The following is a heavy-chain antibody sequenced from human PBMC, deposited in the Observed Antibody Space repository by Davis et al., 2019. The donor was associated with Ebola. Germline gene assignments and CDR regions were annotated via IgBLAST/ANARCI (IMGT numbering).Heavy chain of an antibody. CDR2: VNPHNGNT. J-gene: IGHJ4*02. Sequence: AASVKVSCKASGYTFTNYGITWVRQAPGQGLEWMGWVNPHNGNTNYAQNVQGRVTMTTDTSTSTAYIEVGSLTSDDTAVYYCARAQFPTTSDHWGQGTLVTVSS. CDR1: GYTFTNYG. CDR3: ARAQFPTTSDH. V-gene: IGHV1-18*04. D-gene: IGHD1-1*01.